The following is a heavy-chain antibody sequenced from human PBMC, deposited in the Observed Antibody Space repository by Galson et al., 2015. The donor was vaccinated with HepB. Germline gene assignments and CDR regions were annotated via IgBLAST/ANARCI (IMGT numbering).Heavy chain of an antibody. J-gene: IGHJ4*02. CDR3: ARDTRQLPF. Sequence: GRFTISRDNAKNSLYLQMNSLRVEDTAIYYCARDTRQLPFWGQGTLVTVSS. V-gene: IGHV3-11*05. D-gene: IGHD2-2*01.